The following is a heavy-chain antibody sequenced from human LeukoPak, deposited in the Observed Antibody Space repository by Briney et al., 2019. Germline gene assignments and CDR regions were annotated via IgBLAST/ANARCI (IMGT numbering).Heavy chain of an antibody. CDR3: ARTQQLWRRQNYYFDY. CDR1: GYKFSSYW. CDR2: IYPGDSDT. J-gene: IGHJ4*02. V-gene: IGHV5-51*01. D-gene: IGHD6-13*01. Sequence: GESLRISCKASGYKFSSYWIGWVRQMPGKGLEWMGIIYPGDSDTRYSPSFQGQVTISADKSISTAYLQWSSLKASDTAMYYCARTQQLWRRQNYYFDYWGQGTLVTVSS.